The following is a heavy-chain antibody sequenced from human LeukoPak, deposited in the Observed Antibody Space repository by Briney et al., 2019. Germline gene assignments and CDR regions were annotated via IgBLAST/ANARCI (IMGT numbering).Heavy chain of an antibody. D-gene: IGHD4-17*01. CDR3: AKIYGDYPHY. Sequence: PGGSLRLSCAGSGVTLSSYAMSWVRQAPGKGLEWVSVISHSGGSTYYANSVKGRFTISRDNSKNTLYLQMNSLRAEDTAVYYCAKIYGDYPHYWGQGTLVIVSS. CDR1: GVTLSSYA. CDR2: ISHSGGST. J-gene: IGHJ4*02. V-gene: IGHV3-23*01.